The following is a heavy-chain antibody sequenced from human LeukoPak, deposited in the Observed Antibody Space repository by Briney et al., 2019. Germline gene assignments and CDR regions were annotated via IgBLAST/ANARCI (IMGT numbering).Heavy chain of an antibody. CDR2: INPNSGDT. CDR1: VYTFTGYY. Sequence: ASVKVSCKASVYTFTGYYMHWVRQAPGQRLAWIGWINPNSGDTNYAQIFQGRVTMTRDTSISTAYMELTRLRSDDTAVYYCARWGRFGSGSSRWFDPWGQGTLVTVSS. D-gene: IGHD3-10*01. V-gene: IGHV1-2*02. J-gene: IGHJ5*02. CDR3: ARWGRFGSGSSRWFDP.